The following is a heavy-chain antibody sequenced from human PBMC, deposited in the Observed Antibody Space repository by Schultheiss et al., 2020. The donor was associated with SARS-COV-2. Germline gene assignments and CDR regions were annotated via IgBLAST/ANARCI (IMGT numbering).Heavy chain of an antibody. CDR1: GFTFSSYS. J-gene: IGHJ4*02. V-gene: IGHV3-66*02. CDR3: ARAGSMATYGSGSYEDY. D-gene: IGHD3-10*01. CDR2: IYSGGST. Sequence: GGSLRLSCAASGFTFSSYSMNWVRQAPGKGLEWVAVIYSGGSTYYADSVKGRFTISRDNSKNTLYLQMGSLRAEDMAVYYCARAGSMATYGSGSYEDYWGQGTLVTVSS.